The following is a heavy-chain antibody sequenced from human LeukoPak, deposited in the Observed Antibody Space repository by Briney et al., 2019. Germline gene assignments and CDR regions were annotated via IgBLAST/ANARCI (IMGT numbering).Heavy chain of an antibody. V-gene: IGHV4-30-4*08. CDR1: GGSISSGDYY. CDR3: AREVWTTMDSDAFDI. J-gene: IGHJ3*02. CDR2: IYYSGSA. D-gene: IGHD5-18*01. Sequence: PSQTLSLTXTVSGGSISSGDYYWSWIRQPPGKGLEWIGYIYYSGSAYYNPSLKSRVSMSVDTSKNQFSLKVRSVTAADTAVYYCAREVWTTMDSDAFDIWGQGTLVTVSS.